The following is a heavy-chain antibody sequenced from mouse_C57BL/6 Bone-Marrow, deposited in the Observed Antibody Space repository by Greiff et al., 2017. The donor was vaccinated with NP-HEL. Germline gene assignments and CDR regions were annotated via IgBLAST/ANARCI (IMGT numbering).Heavy chain of an antibody. CDR3: ARESPYYAMDY. CDR1: GYTFTDYY. V-gene: IGHV1-26*01. J-gene: IGHJ4*01. Sequence: EVQLQQSGPELVKPGASVKISCKASGYTFTDYYMNWVKQSHGKSLEWIGDINPNNGGTSYNQKFKGKATLTVDKSSSTAYMELRSLTSEDSAVYYCARESPYYAMDYWGQGTSVTVSS. CDR2: INPNNGGT.